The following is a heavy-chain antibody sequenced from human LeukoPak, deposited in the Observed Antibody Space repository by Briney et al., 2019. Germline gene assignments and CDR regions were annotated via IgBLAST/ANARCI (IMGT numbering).Heavy chain of an antibody. V-gene: IGHV3-48*04. Sequence: PGGSLRLSRAASGFIFNDYSMNWVRQAPGKGLEWISYIGIDSGNTKYADSVKGRFTISGDNAKSSLYLQMNSLRVEDTAVYYCARDHNYAFDNWGQGTLVTVSS. D-gene: IGHD4-11*01. CDR2: IGIDSGNT. J-gene: IGHJ4*02. CDR3: ARDHNYAFDN. CDR1: GFIFNDYS.